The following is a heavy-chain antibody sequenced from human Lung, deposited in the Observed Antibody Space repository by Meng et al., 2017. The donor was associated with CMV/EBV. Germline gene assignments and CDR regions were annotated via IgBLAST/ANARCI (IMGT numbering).Heavy chain of an antibody. D-gene: IGHD3-3*01. CDR1: FWSYA. Sequence: FWSYAMHWGRQAPGKGLEWVAVISYDGSNKYYADSVKGRFTISRDNSKNTLYLQMNSLRAEDTAVYYCARDRRGGPIFGVVTNYFDYWGQGTLVTVSS. CDR3: ARDRRGGPIFGVVTNYFDY. V-gene: IGHV3-30*04. J-gene: IGHJ4*02. CDR2: ISYDGSNK.